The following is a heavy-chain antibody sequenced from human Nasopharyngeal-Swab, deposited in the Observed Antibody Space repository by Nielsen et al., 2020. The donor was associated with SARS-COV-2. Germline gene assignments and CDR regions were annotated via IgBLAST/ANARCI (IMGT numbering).Heavy chain of an antibody. CDR1: GFTFSGYW. D-gene: IGHD6-19*01. Sequence: GGSLRLSCAASGFTFSGYWMSWVRQVPGKGPEWVANIKQDASEMYYVDSVKGRFTISRDNAKSSLFLQMNSLRAEDTAVYFCAVDGYWGQGTLVTVSS. J-gene: IGHJ4*02. V-gene: IGHV3-7*01. CDR2: IKQDASEM. CDR3: AVDGY.